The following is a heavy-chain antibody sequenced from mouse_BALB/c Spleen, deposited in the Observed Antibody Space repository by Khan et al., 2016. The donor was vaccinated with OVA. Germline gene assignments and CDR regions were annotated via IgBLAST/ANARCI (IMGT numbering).Heavy chain of an antibody. V-gene: IGHV1-26*01. J-gene: IGHJ3*01. CDR2: VNPNNGDT. CDR1: GYSFTVYY. Sequence: VQLKESGPDLVKPGASVKISCKASGYSFTVYYMTWVKQSHGKSPEWIGRVNPNNGDTNYNQNFKGKAILNGDKSSNTAYMELRSLTSEDSAVFYCARGYEFFPYWGQGTLVTVSA. CDR3: ARGYEFFPY. D-gene: IGHD2-12*01.